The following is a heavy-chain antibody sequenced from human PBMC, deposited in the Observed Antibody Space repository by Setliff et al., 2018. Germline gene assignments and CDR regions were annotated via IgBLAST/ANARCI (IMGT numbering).Heavy chain of an antibody. CDR2: IGHTGSI. V-gene: IGHV4-38-2*02. CDR3: ARLGLRSAFDI. CDR1: GYSISSGYI. J-gene: IGHJ3*02. Sequence: SETLSLTCTVSGYSISSGYIWGWIRQPPGKGLEWVGNIGHTGSINYNPSLKSRLTISRDTSKNQVSLKLSSVTAADTAVYYCARLGLRSAFDIWGQGTMVTVSS. D-gene: IGHD1-26*01.